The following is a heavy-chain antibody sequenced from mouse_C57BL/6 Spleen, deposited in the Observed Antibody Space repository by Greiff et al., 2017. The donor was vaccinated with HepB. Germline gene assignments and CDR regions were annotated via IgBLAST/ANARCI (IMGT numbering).Heavy chain of an antibody. V-gene: IGHV5-4*01. CDR3: ARDNDYDEGYYAMDY. CDR2: ISDGGSYT. CDR1: GFTFSSYA. J-gene: IGHJ4*01. Sequence: DVMLVESGGGLVKPGGSLKLSCAASGFTFSSYAMSWVRQTPEKRLEWVATISDGGSYTYYPDNVKGRFTISRDNAKNNLYLQMSHLKSEDTAMYYCARDNDYDEGYYAMDYWGQGTSVTVSS. D-gene: IGHD2-4*01.